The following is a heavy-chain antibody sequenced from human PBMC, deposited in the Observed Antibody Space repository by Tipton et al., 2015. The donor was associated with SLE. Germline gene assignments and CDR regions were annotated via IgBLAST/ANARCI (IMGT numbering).Heavy chain of an antibody. V-gene: IGHV4-38-2*02. Sequence: TLSLTCTVSLYSIGSGFYWGWVRQPPGKGLEWLGSVFYGGRYYYNASLRSRVTISVDTVKTQVSLKLTSVTAADTAVYYCARDRRGWYFDLWGRGTLVTVSS. CDR2: VFYGGRY. CDR3: ARDRRGWYFDL. D-gene: IGHD3-10*01. J-gene: IGHJ2*01. CDR1: LYSIGSGFY.